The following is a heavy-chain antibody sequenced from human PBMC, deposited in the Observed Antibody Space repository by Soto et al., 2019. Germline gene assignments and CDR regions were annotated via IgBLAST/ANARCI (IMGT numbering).Heavy chain of an antibody. CDR1: GGSISSGEYY. D-gene: IGHD3-16*01. V-gene: IGHV4-30-4*01. Sequence: QVQLQESGPGLVKPSQTRSLTCTGSGGSISSGEYYWRWLRHPPEKGLEWIGYIYYSVSTYYNPSLKSRVTISVDSSEDQFCRKLRSVTAADTAVYYCSIYVGNSVYFDCWGQGTQVTVSS. J-gene: IGHJ4*02. CDR2: IYYSVST. CDR3: SIYVGNSVYFDC.